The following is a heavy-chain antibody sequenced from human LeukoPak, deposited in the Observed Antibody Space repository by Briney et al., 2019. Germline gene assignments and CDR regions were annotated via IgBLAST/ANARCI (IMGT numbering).Heavy chain of an antibody. V-gene: IGHV3-21*01. CDR3: ARQGVYYYDAFDI. CDR2: ISSSSSYI. D-gene: IGHD3-10*01. Sequence: PGGSLRLSCAASGFTFSSFAMSWVRQAPGKGLEWVSSISSSSSYIYYADSVKGRFTIPRDNAKNSLYLQMNSLRAEDTAVYYCARQGVYYYDAFDIWGQGTMVTVSS. J-gene: IGHJ3*02. CDR1: GFTFSSFA.